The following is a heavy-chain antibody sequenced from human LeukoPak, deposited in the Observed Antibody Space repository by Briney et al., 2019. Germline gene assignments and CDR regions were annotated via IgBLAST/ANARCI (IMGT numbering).Heavy chain of an antibody. V-gene: IGHV4-59*08. CDR1: GGSISSYY. J-gene: IGHJ5*02. D-gene: IGHD6-13*01. CDR3: ASTKWLAAALWLDP. CDR2: IYYSGST. Sequence: PSETLSLTCTVSGGSISSYYWSWIRQPPGKGLEWIGYIYYSGSTNYNPSLKSRVTISVDTSKNQFSLKLSSVTAADTAVYYCASTKWLAAALWLDPWGQGTLVTVSS.